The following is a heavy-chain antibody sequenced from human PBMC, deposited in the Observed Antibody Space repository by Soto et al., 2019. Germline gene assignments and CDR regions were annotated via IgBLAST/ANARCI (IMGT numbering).Heavy chain of an antibody. J-gene: IGHJ5*02. Sequence: ASVKVSCTASGYTFSSYAMHWVRQAPGQRLEWMGWINAGNGNTKYSQKFQGRVTITRDTSASTAYMELSSLRSEDTAVYYCARVGTRYGSGGTWFDPWGQGTLVTVSS. CDR3: ARVGTRYGSGGTWFDP. V-gene: IGHV1-3*01. CDR1: GYTFSSYA. D-gene: IGHD3-10*01. CDR2: INAGNGNT.